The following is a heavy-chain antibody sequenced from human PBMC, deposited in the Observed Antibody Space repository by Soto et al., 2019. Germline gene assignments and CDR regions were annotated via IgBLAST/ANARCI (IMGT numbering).Heavy chain of an antibody. J-gene: IGHJ4*02. D-gene: IGHD1-26*01. CDR2: ISYDGSDK. V-gene: IGHV3-30*18. CDR1: GFTFSSYG. Sequence: GGSLRLSCAASGFTFSSYGMHWVRQAPGKGLEWVAVISYDGSDKYYADSVKGRFTISRDNSKNTLYLQMNSLRTEDTSVYYCAKAADSGSYYVVCDCWGQGTLVTVSS. CDR3: AKAADSGSYYVVCDC.